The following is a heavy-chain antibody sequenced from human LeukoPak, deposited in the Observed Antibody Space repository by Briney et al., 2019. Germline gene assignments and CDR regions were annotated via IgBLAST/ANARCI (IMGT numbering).Heavy chain of an antibody. Sequence: PGWSVRLSCAASGFTFSSYAMNWVRQAPGKGLEWVSGISNSGGSTYYADSVKGRFTISRDNSKNTLYLQMNSLRAEDTAVYYCAKETSSSFDYWGQGTLVTLSS. CDR3: AKETSSSFDY. V-gene: IGHV3-23*01. J-gene: IGHJ4*02. CDR2: ISNSGGST. D-gene: IGHD6-6*01. CDR1: GFTFSSYA.